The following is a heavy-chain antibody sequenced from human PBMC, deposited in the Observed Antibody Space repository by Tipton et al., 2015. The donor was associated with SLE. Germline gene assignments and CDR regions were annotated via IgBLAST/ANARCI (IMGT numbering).Heavy chain of an antibody. CDR3: ARRNRYSSSWNDY. D-gene: IGHD6-13*01. Sequence: TLSLTCAVYGGSFSGYYWSWIRQPPGKGLEWIGEINHSGSTNYNPSLKSRVTISVDTSKNQFSLKLSSVTAADTAVYYCARRNRYSSSWNDYWGQGTLVTVSS. CDR1: GGSFSGYY. V-gene: IGHV4-34*01. CDR2: INHSGST. J-gene: IGHJ4*02.